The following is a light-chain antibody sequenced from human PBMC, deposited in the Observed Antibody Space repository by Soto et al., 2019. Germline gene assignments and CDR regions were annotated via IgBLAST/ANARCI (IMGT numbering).Light chain of an antibody. Sequence: EIVLTQSPGTLSLSPVERATLSCRASQSVSNNYLAWYQQKPGQAPRLLIYGASNRATGIPDRFSGSGSGTDFTLTISRLEPEDFAVYYCQQYGSFPWTFGQGTKVDIK. CDR3: QQYGSFPWT. J-gene: IGKJ1*01. CDR1: QSVSNNY. V-gene: IGKV3-20*01. CDR2: GAS.